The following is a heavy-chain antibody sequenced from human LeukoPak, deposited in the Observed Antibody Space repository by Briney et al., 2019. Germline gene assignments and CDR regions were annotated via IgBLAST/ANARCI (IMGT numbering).Heavy chain of an antibody. V-gene: IGHV3-53*01. CDR1: GFIVSKSY. CDR2: IYSGGTT. D-gene: IGHD3-9*01. CDR3: AGRLRYFDAHAFDI. Sequence: GGSLRLSCGASGFIVSKSYMSWVRQAPGKGLEWVSIIYSGGTTYYADSVKGRFTISRDNAKNSLYLQMNSLRAEDTAVYYCAGRLRYFDAHAFDIWGQGTMVTVSS. J-gene: IGHJ3*02.